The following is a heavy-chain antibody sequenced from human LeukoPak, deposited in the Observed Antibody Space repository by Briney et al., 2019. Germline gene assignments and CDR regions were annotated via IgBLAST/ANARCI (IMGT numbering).Heavy chain of an antibody. CDR1: GFTFSNFG. Sequence: SGGSLRLPCAASGFTFSNFGMSWVRQAPGKGLEWVSAISVSGDSTNYADSVKGRFTISRDNSKNTLYLQMNSLRAEDTAVYYCAKVFFMDYWGQGTLVTVSS. D-gene: IGHD2-8*01. CDR3: AKVFFMDY. J-gene: IGHJ4*02. V-gene: IGHV3-23*01. CDR2: ISVSGDST.